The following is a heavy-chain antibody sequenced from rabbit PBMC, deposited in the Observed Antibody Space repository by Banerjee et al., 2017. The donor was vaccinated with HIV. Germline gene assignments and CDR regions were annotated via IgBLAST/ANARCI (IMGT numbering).Heavy chain of an antibody. D-gene: IGHD7-1*01. CDR2: INNGGGST. J-gene: IGHJ4*01. V-gene: IGHV1S40*01. Sequence: GKGLEWIACINNGGGSTYYASWAKGRFTISKTSSTTVTLQMTSLTAADTATYFCATSVLVGVTGWNFGLWGPGTLVTVS. CDR3: ATSVLVGVTGWNFGL.